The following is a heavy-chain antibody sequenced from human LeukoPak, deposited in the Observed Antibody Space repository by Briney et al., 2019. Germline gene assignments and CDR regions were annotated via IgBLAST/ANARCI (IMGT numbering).Heavy chain of an antibody. V-gene: IGHV1-69*13. D-gene: IGHD2-2*01. CDR1: GGTFSSYA. CDR2: IIPIFGTA. Sequence: SVKVSCKASGGTFSSYAISWVRQAPGQGLEWMGGIIPIFGTANYAQKFQGRVTITAGESTSTAYMELSSLRSEDTAVYYCATPRGDIVVVPAAKAFDIWGQGTMVTVSS. J-gene: IGHJ3*02. CDR3: ATPRGDIVVVPAAKAFDI.